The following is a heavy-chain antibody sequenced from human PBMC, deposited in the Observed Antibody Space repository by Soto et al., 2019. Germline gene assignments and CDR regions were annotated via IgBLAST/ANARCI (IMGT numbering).Heavy chain of an antibody. CDR1: GYTFTSYG. D-gene: IGHD2-21*02. V-gene: IGHV1-3*01. Sequence: CRTSGYTFTSYGIHWVRQAPRQRLGWMGWINAANGDTKYSPKFQGRVTITRDTSASTAYMELSSLRSEDTAVYFCVRRHVTATGIDGIDTWGQGSL. CDR2: INAANGDT. CDR3: VRRHVTATGIDGIDT. J-gene: IGHJ5*02.